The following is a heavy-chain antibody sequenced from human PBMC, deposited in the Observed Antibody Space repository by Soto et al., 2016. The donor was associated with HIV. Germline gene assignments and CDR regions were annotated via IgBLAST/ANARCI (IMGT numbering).Heavy chain of an antibody. D-gene: IGHD6-19*01. V-gene: IGHV3-30*04. Sequence: VQLVESGGGVVQPGRSLRVSCTVSGFTFSSFAMHWVRQAPGKGLEWVASISFDGSDKYYADSVKGRFTISRDNSKFTAFLEMSSLKIEDTNVYFCVRGGAVPGWGFFDYWGQGSLVTVSS. CDR2: ISFDGSDK. J-gene: IGHJ4*02. CDR3: VRGGAVPGWGFFDY. CDR1: GFTFSSFA.